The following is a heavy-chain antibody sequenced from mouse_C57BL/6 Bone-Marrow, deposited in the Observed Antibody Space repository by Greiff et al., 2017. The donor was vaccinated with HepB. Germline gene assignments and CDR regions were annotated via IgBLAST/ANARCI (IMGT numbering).Heavy chain of an antibody. CDR1: GFSFNTYA. J-gene: IGHJ3*01. Sequence: EVMLVESGGGLVQPKGSLKLSCAASGFSFNTYAMNWVRQAPGKGLEWVARIRSKSNNYATYYADSVKDRFTISRDDSESMLYLQMNNLKTEDTAMYYCVRHALTGGFAYWGQGTLVTVSA. CDR2: IRSKSNNYAT. CDR3: VRHALTGGFAY. V-gene: IGHV10-1*01.